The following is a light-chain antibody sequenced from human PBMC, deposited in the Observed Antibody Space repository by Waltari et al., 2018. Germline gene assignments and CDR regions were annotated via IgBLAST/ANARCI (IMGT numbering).Light chain of an antibody. CDR1: RSKIGSNT. J-gene: IGLJ3*02. V-gene: IGLV1-44*01. CDR2: GNH. Sequence: QSVLTQPPSASGTPGQRVTISCSGSRSKIGSNTVNWYQQLPGTAPKLLIYGNHHRPSGVPDRFAGAKSGTSAALAISGLQAEDEAQYYCATRDSSLKGPVFGGGTKLTVL. CDR3: ATRDSSLKGPV.